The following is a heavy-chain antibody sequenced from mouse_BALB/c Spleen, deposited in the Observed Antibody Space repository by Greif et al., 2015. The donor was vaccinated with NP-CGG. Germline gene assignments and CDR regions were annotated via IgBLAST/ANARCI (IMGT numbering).Heavy chain of an antibody. CDR2: ISSGGSYT. CDR1: GFTFSSYA. J-gene: IGHJ4*01. CDR3: ARAYYAMDY. Sequence: EVKLVESGGGLVKPGGSLKLSCAASGFTFSSYAMSWVRQTPEKRLEWVATISSGGSYTYYPDSVKGRFTISRDNAKNTLYLQMSSLRSEDTAMYYCARAYYAMDYWGQGTSVTVSS. V-gene: IGHV5-9-1*01.